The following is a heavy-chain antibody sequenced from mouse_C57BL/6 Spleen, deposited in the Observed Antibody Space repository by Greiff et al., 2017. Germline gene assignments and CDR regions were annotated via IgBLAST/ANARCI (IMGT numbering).Heavy chain of an antibody. J-gene: IGHJ4*01. D-gene: IGHD2-2*01. Sequence: EVKLVESGGGLVKPGGSLKLSCAASGFTFSDYGMHWVRQAPEQGLEWVAYISSGSSTIYYADTVKGRFTISRDNTKNTLFLQMTSLRSEDTAMYYCARRAVNYAMDYWGQGTSVTVSS. CDR1: GFTFSDYG. V-gene: IGHV5-17*01. CDR2: ISSGSSTI. CDR3: ARRAVNYAMDY.